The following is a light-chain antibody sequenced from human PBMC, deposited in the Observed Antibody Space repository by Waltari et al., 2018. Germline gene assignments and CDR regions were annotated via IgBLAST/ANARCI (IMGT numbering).Light chain of an antibody. J-gene: IGLJ2*01. CDR2: GKN. CDR3: NSRDSSGNPVV. Sequence: SSELTQDPAVSVALGQPVRITCQGDSLRSYYASWYQQKPGQAPVLVIYGKNNRPPGIPDRFSGSSSGNTASLTITGAQAEDEADYYCNSRDSSGNPVVFGGGTKLTVL. V-gene: IGLV3-19*01. CDR1: SLRSYY.